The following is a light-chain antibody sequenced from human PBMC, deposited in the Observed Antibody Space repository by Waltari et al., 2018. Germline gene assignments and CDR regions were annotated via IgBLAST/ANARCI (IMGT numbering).Light chain of an antibody. CDR2: DVS. V-gene: IGLV2-11*01. CDR1: SSDVRGYNY. J-gene: IGLJ3*02. CDR3: CSYAGSYTLWV. Sequence: QSALPQPRSVSVSPGKSVTISCTGTSSDVRGYNYVSWYQQHPGKAPKLMIYDVSKRPSGVPDRFSGSKSGNTASLTISGLQAEDEADYYCCSYAGSYTLWVFGGGTKLTVL.